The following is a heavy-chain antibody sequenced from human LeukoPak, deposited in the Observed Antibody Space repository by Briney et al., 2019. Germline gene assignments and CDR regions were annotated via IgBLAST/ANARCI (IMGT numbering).Heavy chain of an antibody. CDR3: ARYPYYDSSGYYCDY. D-gene: IGHD3-22*01. CDR2: INHSGST. CDR1: GGSFSGYY. J-gene: IGHJ4*02. V-gene: IGHV4-34*01. Sequence: SETLSLTCAVYGGSFSGYYWSWIRQPPGKGLEWIGEINHSGSTNYNPSLKSRVTISVDTSKNPFSLKLSSVTAADTAVYYCARYPYYDSSGYYCDYWGQGTLVTVSS.